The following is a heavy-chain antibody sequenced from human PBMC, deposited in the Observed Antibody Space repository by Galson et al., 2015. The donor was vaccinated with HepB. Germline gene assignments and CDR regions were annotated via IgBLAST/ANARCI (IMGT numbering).Heavy chain of an antibody. Sequence: SLRLSCAASRFTFSTYGMHWVRQAPGKGLEWVTYISYDGQNKHYADSVKGRFTISRDNSKNTLDLQMNYLRPEDTAVYYCAKVRLSSAWFPYYGVDVWGQGTTVTVSS. V-gene: IGHV3-30*18. CDR3: AKVRLSSAWFPYYGVDV. D-gene: IGHD6-19*01. CDR2: ISYDGQNK. CDR1: RFTFSTYG. J-gene: IGHJ6*02.